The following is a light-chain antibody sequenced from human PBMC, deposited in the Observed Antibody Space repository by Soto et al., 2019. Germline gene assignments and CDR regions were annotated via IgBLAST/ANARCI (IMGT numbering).Light chain of an antibody. J-gene: IGKJ5*01. CDR1: QHIGTW. Sequence: DIQMTQSPSSVSASVGDRVTITYRASQHIGTWIDCYKQKPGKAPQLLIYTAYNLPSAVPSRFTGDGFGTEFTLTISSLQPEDYATYYCQQASAFPITFGQGTRLEIK. CDR3: QQASAFPIT. CDR2: TAY. V-gene: IGKV1-12*01.